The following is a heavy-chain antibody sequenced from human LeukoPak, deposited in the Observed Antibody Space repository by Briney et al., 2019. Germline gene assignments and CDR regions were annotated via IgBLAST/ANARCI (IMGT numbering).Heavy chain of an antibody. J-gene: IGHJ4*02. CDR2: IKQDGSEK. Sequence: PGGSLRLSCVVSGFTFSNYWMSWVRQAPGKGLEWVANIKQDGSEKNYVDSVKGRFTISGDNAKNSLFLQLDSLRAEDTAVYYCASTQTFDYWGQGTLVTVSS. CDR3: ASTQTFDY. V-gene: IGHV3-7*03. CDR1: GFTFSNYW. D-gene: IGHD2-15*01.